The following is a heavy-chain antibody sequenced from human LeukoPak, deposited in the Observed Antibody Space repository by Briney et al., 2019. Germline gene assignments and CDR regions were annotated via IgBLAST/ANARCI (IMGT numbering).Heavy chain of an antibody. CDR3: ARDGLRIAVAGTLDY. D-gene: IGHD6-19*01. CDR2: ISAYNGNT. Sequence: ASVKVSCKASGYTFTSYGISWVRQAPGQGLEWMGWISAYNGNTNYAQKLQGRVTITTDTSKSTAYMELRSLRSDDTAVYYCARDGLRIAVAGTLDYWGQGTLVTVSS. V-gene: IGHV1-18*01. J-gene: IGHJ4*02. CDR1: GYTFTSYG.